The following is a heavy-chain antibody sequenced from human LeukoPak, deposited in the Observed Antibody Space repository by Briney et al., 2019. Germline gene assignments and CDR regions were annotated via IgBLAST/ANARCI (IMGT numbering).Heavy chain of an antibody. Sequence: GGSLRLSCAASVFTLSSYWMSWVRQAPGKGLEWVANIKYDGSGKYYADSVKGRFTISRDDAKNSLYLEMNRLRVEDTAVYYCARDLFSGSYQEDFWGQGTLVTVSS. D-gene: IGHD1-26*01. J-gene: IGHJ4*02. V-gene: IGHV3-7*01. CDR3: ARDLFSGSYQEDF. CDR2: IKYDGSGK. CDR1: VFTLSSYW.